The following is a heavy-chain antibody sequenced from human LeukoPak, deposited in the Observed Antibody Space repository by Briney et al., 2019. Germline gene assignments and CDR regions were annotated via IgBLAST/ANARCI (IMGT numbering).Heavy chain of an antibody. CDR3: ARVRRDGYNSAFDI. D-gene: IGHD5-24*01. CDR1: GYTFTGYY. Sequence: ASVKVSCKASGYTFTGYYMHWARQAPGQGLEWMGWINPNSGGTIYAQNFQGRVTMTRDTSISTAYMELSRLRSDDTAVYYCARVRRDGYNSAFDIWGQGTMVTVSS. V-gene: IGHV1-2*02. CDR2: INPNSGGT. J-gene: IGHJ3*02.